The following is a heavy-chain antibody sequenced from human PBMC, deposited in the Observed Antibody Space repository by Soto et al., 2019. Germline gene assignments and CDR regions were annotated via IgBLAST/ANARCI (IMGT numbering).Heavy chain of an antibody. D-gene: IGHD6-6*01. CDR1: GFTFSSYS. CDR3: ARDEERYSSSSAEVDY. V-gene: IGHV3-21*01. CDR2: ISSSSSYI. Sequence: GGSLRLSCAASGFTFSSYSMNWVRQAPGKGLEWVSSISSSSSYIYYADSVKGRFTISRDNAKNSLYLQMNSLRAEDTAVYYCARDEERYSSSSAEVDYWGQGTLVTAPQ. J-gene: IGHJ4*02.